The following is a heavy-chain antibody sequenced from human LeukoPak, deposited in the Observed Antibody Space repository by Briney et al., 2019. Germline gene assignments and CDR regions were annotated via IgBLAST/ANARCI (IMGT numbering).Heavy chain of an antibody. CDR1: GYIFSSND. V-gene: IGHV1-8*01. CDR2: MNPNSGDT. D-gene: IGHD3-10*01. J-gene: IGHJ4*02. Sequence: EASVKVSCKASGYIFSSNDINWVRQAAGQGLEWMGWMNPNSGDTGYTQKFQGRVAMTRSTSITTAYMELSSLRSEDTAVYYCARGPFGSGSFLDYWGQGTLVTVPS. CDR3: ARGPFGSGSFLDY.